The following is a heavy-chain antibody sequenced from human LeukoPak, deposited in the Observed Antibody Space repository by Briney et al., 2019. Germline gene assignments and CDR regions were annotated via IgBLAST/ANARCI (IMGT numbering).Heavy chain of an antibody. J-gene: IGHJ4*02. CDR2: ISYDGSNK. D-gene: IGHD5-18*01. CDR3: ARDTADTADVCDY. V-gene: IGHV3-30*03. Sequence: LPGGSLRLSCAASGFTFSNYGMHWVRQAPGKGLEWVAVISYDGSNKYYADSVKGRFTISRDNSKNTLYLQMNSLRAEDTAVYYCARDTADTADVCDYWGQGTLVTVSS. CDR1: GFTFSNYG.